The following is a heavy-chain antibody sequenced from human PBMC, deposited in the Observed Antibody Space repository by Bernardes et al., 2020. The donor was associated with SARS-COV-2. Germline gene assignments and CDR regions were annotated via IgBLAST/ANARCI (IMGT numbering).Heavy chain of an antibody. D-gene: IGHD6-25*01. V-gene: IGHV3-7*04. Sequence: GGSLRLSRAASGFPFSSFWMTWVRQAPGRGLEWVANINLNGSEIYYLDSVKGRFTISRDNAKNSLFLQMSSLRAEDTAIYYCARDAAIDIWGQGTLVTVSS. J-gene: IGHJ3*02. CDR1: GFPFSSFW. CDR2: INLNGSEI. CDR3: ARDAAIDI.